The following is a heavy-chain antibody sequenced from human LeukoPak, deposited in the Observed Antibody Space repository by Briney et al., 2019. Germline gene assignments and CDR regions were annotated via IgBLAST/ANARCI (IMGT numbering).Heavy chain of an antibody. CDR2: ITPTGGTT. V-gene: IGHV1-46*01. CDR3: ARSYDYSNSNWFDT. CDR1: VYTCTSYY. D-gene: IGHD4-11*01. J-gene: IGHJ5*02. Sequence: ASVTVSLKSSVYTCTSYYIHWVRQSPGQGLEWVGVITPTGGTTSYAHKFQGRVTMTSDTSASTVYMELSSLRSEDTAVYYCARSYDYSNSNWFDTWGQGTMVTVSS.